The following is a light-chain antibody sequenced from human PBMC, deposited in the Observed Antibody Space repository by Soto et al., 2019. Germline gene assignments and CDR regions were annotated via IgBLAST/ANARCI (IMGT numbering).Light chain of an antibody. CDR1: QSVSSSY. Sequence: EIVLTQSPGTLSLSPGERATLSCRASQSVSSSYLAWYQQKPGQAPRLLIYGASSRATGIPDRFSGSGSGTASTLTISRLEPEDFAVYYCQQYGSSPLITFGQGTRLEIK. V-gene: IGKV3-20*01. J-gene: IGKJ5*01. CDR2: GAS. CDR3: QQYGSSPLIT.